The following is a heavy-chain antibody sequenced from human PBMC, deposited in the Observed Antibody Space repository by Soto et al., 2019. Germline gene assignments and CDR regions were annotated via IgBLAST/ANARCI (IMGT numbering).Heavy chain of an antibody. CDR1: GGSISSYY. CDR3: ARRSGYPYYFDY. J-gene: IGHJ4*02. Sequence: SETLSLTCTVSGGSISSYYWSWIRQPPGKGLEWIGYIYYSGSTNYNPSLKSRVTISVDTSKNQFSLKLSSVTAADTAVYYCARRSGYPYYFDYWGQGTLVTVSS. D-gene: IGHD3-3*01. V-gene: IGHV4-59*08. CDR2: IYYSGST.